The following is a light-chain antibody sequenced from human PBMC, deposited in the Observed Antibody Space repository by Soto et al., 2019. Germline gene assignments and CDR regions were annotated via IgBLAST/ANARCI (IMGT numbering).Light chain of an antibody. CDR2: DVN. CDR3: SSYTSSSTLEVV. V-gene: IGLV2-14*03. J-gene: IGLJ2*01. CDR1: SSDVGGYNY. Sequence: QSALTQPASVSGSPGQSITISCTGTSSDVGGYNYVSWYQQHPAKAPKLMIYDVNNRPSGVSNRFSGSKSGNTASLTISGLQAEDDADYYCSSYTSSSTLEVVFGGGTKVTVL.